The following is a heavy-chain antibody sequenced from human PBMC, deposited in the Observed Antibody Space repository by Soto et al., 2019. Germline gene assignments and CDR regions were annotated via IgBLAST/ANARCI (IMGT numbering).Heavy chain of an antibody. Sequence: GGSLRLSCAASGFTFSSYSMNWERQAPGKGLEWVSSISSSSSYIYYADSVKGRFTISRDNSKNTLYLQMNSLGAEDTAVYYCARDFVVGGPTINYYYGMDVWGQGTTVTV. V-gene: IGHV3-21*01. D-gene: IGHD1-26*01. CDR2: ISSSSSYI. J-gene: IGHJ6*02. CDR3: ARDFVVGGPTINYYYGMDV. CDR1: GFTFSSYS.